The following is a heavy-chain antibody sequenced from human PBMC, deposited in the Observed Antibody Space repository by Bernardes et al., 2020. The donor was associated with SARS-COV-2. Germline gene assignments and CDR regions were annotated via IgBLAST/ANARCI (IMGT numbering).Heavy chain of an antibody. V-gene: IGHV3-64*04. J-gene: IGHJ5*02. CDR3: TRADDGSGRNWFDP. Sequence: GGSLRLSCSASGFTFSRFGMHWVRQAPGKGLEYVSAISADGNSPYYAYSVKGRLTISRDNAKNMVYLQMNSLRAEDTAVYYCTRADDGSGRNWFDPWGQGTLVTVSS. D-gene: IGHD3-22*01. CDR2: ISADGNSP. CDR1: GFTFSRFG.